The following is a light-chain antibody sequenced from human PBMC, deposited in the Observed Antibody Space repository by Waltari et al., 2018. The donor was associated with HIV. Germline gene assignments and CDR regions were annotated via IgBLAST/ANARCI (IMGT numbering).Light chain of an antibody. CDR3: QQYETSPFT. CDR1: KSVSSRS. J-gene: IGKJ3*01. V-gene: IGKV3-20*01. Sequence: EIVLTQSPGTLSLSPGERATLPCRASKSVSSRSLAWYQQKPGQGPRLLIYGASSRATGIPDRFSGSGSGTDFTLTISRLEPEDFAVYYCQQYETSPFTFGPGTKVDI. CDR2: GAS.